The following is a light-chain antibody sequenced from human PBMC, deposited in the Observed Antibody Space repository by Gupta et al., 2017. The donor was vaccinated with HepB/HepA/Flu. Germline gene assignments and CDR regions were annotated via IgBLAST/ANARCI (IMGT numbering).Light chain of an antibody. V-gene: IGKV4-1*01. Sequence: DIVVTQSPDSLAVSLGERATINCKSSRNLLYSANNRYSLAWYQQKPGQPPKLLIYWASTREAGVPDRFSGSGSGTDFTLTISSRQAEDVAVYYCQQYVNPPTWTFGQGTKVEIK. CDR2: WAS. J-gene: IGKJ1*01. CDR3: QQYVNPPTWT. CDR1: RNLLYSANNRYS.